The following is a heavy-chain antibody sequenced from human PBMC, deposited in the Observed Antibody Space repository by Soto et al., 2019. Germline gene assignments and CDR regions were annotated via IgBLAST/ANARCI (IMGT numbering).Heavy chain of an antibody. CDR3: ARDPRPHFSTWDSDVWFDT. CDR1: GGSFTSYA. J-gene: IGHJ5*02. D-gene: IGHD3-3*02. Sequence: QAQLMQSGAEVKKPGSSVKVSCKASGGSFTSYAFAWVRQAPGQGLEWVGGIIPIFGTPKYAQQFQGRVTIIADRSTNTVHLDLTGLTSEDTAVYFCARDPRPHFSTWDSDVWFDTWGQGTLVIVSS. CDR2: IIPIFGTP. V-gene: IGHV1-69*06.